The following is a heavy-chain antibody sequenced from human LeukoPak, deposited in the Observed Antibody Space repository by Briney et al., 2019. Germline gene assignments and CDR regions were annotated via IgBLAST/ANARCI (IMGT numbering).Heavy chain of an antibody. J-gene: IGHJ4*02. Sequence: ASVKASCKASGYSFTSNYIHWVRQAPGQGLEWMGMIYPRDGSTSYAQKFQGRVTVTRDTSTSTVHMELSGLRSEDTAVYYCARDQEAFDYWGQGTLVTVSS. V-gene: IGHV1-46*01. CDR2: IYPRDGST. CDR1: GYSFTSNY. CDR3: ARDQEAFDY.